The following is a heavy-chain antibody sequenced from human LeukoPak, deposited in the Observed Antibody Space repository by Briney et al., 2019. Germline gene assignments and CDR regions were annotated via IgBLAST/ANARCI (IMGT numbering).Heavy chain of an antibody. D-gene: IGHD1-26*01. J-gene: IGHJ6*03. CDR2: INWNGGST. V-gene: IGHV3-20*04. CDR3: ARTRELLRDYYYYYMDV. CDR1: GFTFSSYS. Sequence: GGSLRLSCAASGFTFSSYSMNWVRQAPGKGLEWLSGINWNGGSTGYADSVKGRFTISRDNAKNSLYLQMNSLRAEDTALYYCARTRELLRDYYYYYMDVWGKGTTVTVSS.